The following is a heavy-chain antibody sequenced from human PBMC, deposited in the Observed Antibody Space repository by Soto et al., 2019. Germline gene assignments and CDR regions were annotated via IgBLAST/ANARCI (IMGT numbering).Heavy chain of an antibody. Sequence: PVGSLRLSCAASGFTFSSYSMNWVRQAPGKGLEWVSSISSSSSYIYYADSVKGRFTISRDNAKNSLYLQMNSLRAEDTAVYYCARDRDGYNSFDYWGQGTLVTVSS. V-gene: IGHV3-21*01. CDR1: GFTFSSYS. CDR3: ARDRDGYNSFDY. CDR2: ISSSSSYI. J-gene: IGHJ4*02. D-gene: IGHD1-1*01.